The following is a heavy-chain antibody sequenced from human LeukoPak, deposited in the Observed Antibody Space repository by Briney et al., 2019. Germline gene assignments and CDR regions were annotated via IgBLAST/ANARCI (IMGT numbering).Heavy chain of an antibody. CDR1: GFSFSAYN. V-gene: IGHV3-21*01. Sequence: GGSLRLSCAASGFSFSAYNLNWVRQAPGKGLEWVSSISSSGSYIYYSDSVKGRFTISRDNAKNSLYLQMNSLRAEDTAVYYCARSVVVVPQGGEHFDYWGQGTLVTVSS. CDR3: ARSVVVVPQGGEHFDY. D-gene: IGHD2-15*01. J-gene: IGHJ4*02. CDR2: ISSSGSYI.